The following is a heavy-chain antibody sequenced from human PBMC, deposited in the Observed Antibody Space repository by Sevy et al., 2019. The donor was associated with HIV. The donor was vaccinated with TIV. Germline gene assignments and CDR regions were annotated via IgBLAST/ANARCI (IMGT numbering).Heavy chain of an antibody. J-gene: IGHJ4*02. Sequence: SETLSLTCTVSGGSISSSSYYWGWIRQPPGKGLEWIGSIYYSGSTYYNPSLKSRVTISVDTSKNQFSLKLSSVTAADTAVYYCARHADVLDPPGRIDYWGQGTLVTVSS. D-gene: IGHD3-16*01. V-gene: IGHV4-39*01. CDR1: GGSISSSSYY. CDR3: ARHADVLDPPGRIDY. CDR2: IYYSGST.